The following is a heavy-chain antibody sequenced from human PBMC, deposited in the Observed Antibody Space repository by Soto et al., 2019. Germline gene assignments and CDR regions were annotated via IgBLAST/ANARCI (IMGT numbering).Heavy chain of an antibody. CDR2: ISNSGRTI. J-gene: IGHJ2*01. Sequence: QVQLVESGGGLVKPGGSLRLSCAASGFTFSDYYITWIRQAPGKGLEWVSYISNSGRTIYYADSVKGRFTISRDNAKNSLYLQMNSLRAEDTAVYYCARQYSDFWGGSSKSPHYYFDLWGRGNLVTVSS. CDR3: ARQYSDFWGGSSKSPHYYFDL. D-gene: IGHD3-3*01. V-gene: IGHV3-11*01. CDR1: GFTFSDYY.